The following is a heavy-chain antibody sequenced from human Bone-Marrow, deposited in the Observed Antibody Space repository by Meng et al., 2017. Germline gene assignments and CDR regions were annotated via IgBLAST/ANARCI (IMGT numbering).Heavy chain of an antibody. V-gene: IGHV1-46*01. Sequence: HVEPGQFGGGGKQAGASLNISCKASVFTLVSYYIHWVRQAPGKGLEWIGVVNSRRETTIYAQMFQGRVTMTRDTSTSTVYMALSSLGSEDTAVYYCARGLAVDEFDYWGQGTLVTVSS. CDR3: ARGLAVDEFDY. CDR1: VFTLVSYY. J-gene: IGHJ4*02. D-gene: IGHD2-15*01. CDR2: VNSRRETT.